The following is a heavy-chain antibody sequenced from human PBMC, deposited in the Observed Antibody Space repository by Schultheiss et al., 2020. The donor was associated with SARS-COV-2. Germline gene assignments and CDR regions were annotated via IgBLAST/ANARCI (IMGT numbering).Heavy chain of an antibody. CDR2: IYYSGST. Sequence: SETLSLTCTVSGGSISSGDYYWSWIRQPPGKGLEWIGYIYYSGSTYYNPSLKSRVTISVDTSKNQFSLKLSSVTAADTAVYYCARGDDYYDSSGYYSDWGQGTLVTVSS. V-gene: IGHV4-30-4*01. J-gene: IGHJ4*02. CDR3: ARGDDYYDSSGYYSD. CDR1: GGSISSGDYY. D-gene: IGHD3-22*01.